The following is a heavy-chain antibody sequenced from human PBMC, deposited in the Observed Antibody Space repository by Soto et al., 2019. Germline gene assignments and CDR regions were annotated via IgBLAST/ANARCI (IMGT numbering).Heavy chain of an antibody. D-gene: IGHD2-2*01. Sequence: ASVKVSCKASGYTFTSYGISWVRQAPGQGLEWMGWISAYNGNTNYAQKLQGRVTMTTDTSTSTAYMELRSLRSDDTAVYYCASDCSSTSCYRSYYYYGMDVWGKGTTVTGSS. CDR3: ASDCSSTSCYRSYYYYGMDV. CDR1: GYTFTSYG. CDR2: ISAYNGNT. V-gene: IGHV1-18*01. J-gene: IGHJ6*04.